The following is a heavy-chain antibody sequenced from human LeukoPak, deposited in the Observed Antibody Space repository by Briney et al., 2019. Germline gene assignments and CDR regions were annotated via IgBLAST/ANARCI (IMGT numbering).Heavy chain of an antibody. Sequence: SETLSLTCTVSGGSFSNYYWSWIRQPAGKGLEWIGRIYTSGTTHYNPSLKSGVTMSLDTSKTQFSLNLSSVTAADTAVYYCARAVAGSGWALDYWGEGTLVTVSS. D-gene: IGHD6-19*01. CDR2: IYTSGTT. CDR1: GGSFSNYY. J-gene: IGHJ4*02. V-gene: IGHV4-4*07. CDR3: ARAVAGSGWALDY.